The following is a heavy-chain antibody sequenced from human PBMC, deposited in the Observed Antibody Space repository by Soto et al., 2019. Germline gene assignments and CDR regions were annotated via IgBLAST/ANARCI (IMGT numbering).Heavy chain of an antibody. CDR3: ARESEDLTSNFDY. V-gene: IGHV3-11*04. Sequence: PGGSLRLSCTASGFTFRAYYMNWIRQAPGKGLEWVSYISTGGSTIFYADSVKGRFTISRDNAKNSLYLEMNSLRAEDTAVYYCARESEDLTSNFDYWGQGTLVTVSS. CDR1: GFTFRAYY. CDR2: ISTGGSTI. J-gene: IGHJ4*02.